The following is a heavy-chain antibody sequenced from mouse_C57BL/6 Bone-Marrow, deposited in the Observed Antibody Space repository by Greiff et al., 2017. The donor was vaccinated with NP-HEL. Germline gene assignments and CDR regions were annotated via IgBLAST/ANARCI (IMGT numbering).Heavy chain of an antibody. J-gene: IGHJ3*01. CDR1: GYTFTGYW. CDR2: ILPGSGST. D-gene: IGHD1-1*01. V-gene: IGHV1-9*01. Sequence: QVQLQQSGAELMKPGASVKLSCKATGYTFTGYWIEWVKQRPGHGLEWIGEILPGSGSTNYNEKFKGKATFTADTSSNTAYMQLSSLTTEDSAIYYGAREGNYYGSSYRCAYWGQGTLVTVSA. CDR3: AREGNYYGSSYRCAY.